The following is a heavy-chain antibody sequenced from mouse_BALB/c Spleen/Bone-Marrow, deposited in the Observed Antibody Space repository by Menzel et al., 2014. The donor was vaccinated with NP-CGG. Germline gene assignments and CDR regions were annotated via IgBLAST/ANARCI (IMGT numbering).Heavy chain of an antibody. V-gene: IGHV5-6-5*01. J-gene: IGHJ3*01. CDR3: ARVVYYDYDVWFAY. D-gene: IGHD2-4*01. CDR2: ISSGGST. Sequence: EVMLVESGRGLVKPGGSLKLSCAASGFTFSSYAMSWVRQTPEKRLEWVASISSGGSTYYPDSVKGRFTISRDNARNILYLQMSSLRSEDTAMYYCARVVYYDYDVWFAYWGQGTLVTVSA. CDR1: GFTFSSYA.